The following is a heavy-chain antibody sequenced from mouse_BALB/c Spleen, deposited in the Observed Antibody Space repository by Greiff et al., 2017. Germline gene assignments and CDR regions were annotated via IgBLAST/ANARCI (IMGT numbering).Heavy chain of an antibody. Sequence: VQLQQSGGDLVKPGGSLKLSCAASGFTFSSYGMSWVRQTPDKRLEWVATISSGGSYTYYPDSVKGRFTISRDNAKNTLYLQMSSLKSEDTAMYYCARLDGYYVGYWGQGTTLTVAS. D-gene: IGHD2-3*01. V-gene: IGHV5-6*01. CDR3: ARLDGYYVGY. CDR2: ISSGGSYT. CDR1: GFTFSSYG. J-gene: IGHJ2*01.